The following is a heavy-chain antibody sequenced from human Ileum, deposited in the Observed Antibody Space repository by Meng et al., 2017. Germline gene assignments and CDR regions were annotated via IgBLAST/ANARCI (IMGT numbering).Heavy chain of an antibody. V-gene: IGHV3-7*01. CDR2: IKQDGSEK. J-gene: IGHJ4*02. Sequence: GGSLRLSCAASGFTFSSYWMSWVRQAPGKGLEWMANIKQDGSEKYYVDSVKGRFTISRDNAKNSLYLQMNSLRAEDTAVYYCARRSGSLPAALPPFDYWGQGTRVTVSS. CDR3: ARRSGSLPAALPPFDY. D-gene: IGHD2-2*01. CDR1: GFTFSSYW.